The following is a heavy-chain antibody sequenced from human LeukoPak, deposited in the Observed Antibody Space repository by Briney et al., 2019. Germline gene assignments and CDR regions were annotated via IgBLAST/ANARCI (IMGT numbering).Heavy chain of an antibody. Sequence: GASVKVSCKASGGTFSSYAISWVRQAPGQGLEWMGGIIPIFGTANYAQKFQGRVTMTEDTSTDTAYMELSSLRSEDTAVYYCATLSVGSGSFDHWGQGTLVTVSS. D-gene: IGHD1-26*01. CDR3: ATLSVGSGSFDH. CDR2: IIPIFGTA. J-gene: IGHJ4*02. V-gene: IGHV1-69*06. CDR1: GGTFSSYA.